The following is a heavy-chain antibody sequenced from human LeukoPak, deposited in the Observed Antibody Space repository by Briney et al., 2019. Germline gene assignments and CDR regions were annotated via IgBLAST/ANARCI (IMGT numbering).Heavy chain of an antibody. CDR3: AKETAGGFDY. CDR2: MSYGGTNK. Sequence: GRSLRLSCAASGFTISSYGMHWVRQAPGKGLEWVAVMSYGGTNKYYADSVKGRFTIFRDNSKNTLFLQMNSLRTEDTAVYYCAKETAGGFDYWGQGTLVTVSS. D-gene: IGHD3-16*01. CDR1: GFTISSYG. J-gene: IGHJ4*02. V-gene: IGHV3-30*18.